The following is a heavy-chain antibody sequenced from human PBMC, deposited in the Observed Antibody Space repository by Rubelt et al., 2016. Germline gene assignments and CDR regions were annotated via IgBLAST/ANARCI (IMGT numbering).Heavy chain of an antibody. CDR3: ASSTKWLLQTPFDY. V-gene: IGHV4-34*01. D-gene: IGHD3-22*01. J-gene: IGHJ4*02. CDR1: GGSFSGYY. Sequence: QVQLQQWGAGLLKPSETLSLTCAVYGGSFSGYYWSWIRQPPGKGLEWIGEINHSGSTNYNPSLKSRVTISVDTSKNQFSLKLSSVTAADTAVYYCASSTKWLLQTPFDYWGQGTLVTVSS. CDR2: INHSGST.